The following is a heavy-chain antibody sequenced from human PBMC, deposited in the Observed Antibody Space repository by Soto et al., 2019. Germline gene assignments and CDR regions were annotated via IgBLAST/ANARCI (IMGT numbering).Heavy chain of an antibody. D-gene: IGHD3-3*01. CDR2: VAYEGSNK. CDR1: GFTFSGYG. CDR3: AKEERQSGDIIDY. V-gene: IGHV3-30*18. Sequence: QVHLVESGGGVVQPGRSLRLSCEASGFTFSGYGMHWVRQAPGKGLEWVSFVAYEGSNKYYTDSVKGRFTISKDNFKNTLNLQMNSLRAEYTAVYYCAKEERQSGDIIDYWGQGTVVTVSS. J-gene: IGHJ4*02.